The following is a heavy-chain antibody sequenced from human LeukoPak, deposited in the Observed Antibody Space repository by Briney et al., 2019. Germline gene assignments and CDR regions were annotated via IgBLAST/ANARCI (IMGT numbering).Heavy chain of an antibody. Sequence: GGSLRLSCAASGFTFSSYWMHWVRQAPGKGLVWVSRINSDGSSTSYADSVKGRFTISRDNAKNTLYLQMNSLRAEDTAVYYRARSITMVRGVNFYYYGMDVWGKGTTVTVSS. D-gene: IGHD3-10*01. CDR1: GFTFSSYW. V-gene: IGHV3-74*01. CDR3: ARSITMVRGVNFYYYGMDV. CDR2: INSDGSST. J-gene: IGHJ6*04.